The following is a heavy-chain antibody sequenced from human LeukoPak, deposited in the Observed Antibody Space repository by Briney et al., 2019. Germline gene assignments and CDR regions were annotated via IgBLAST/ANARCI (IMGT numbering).Heavy chain of an antibody. D-gene: IGHD2-2*01. CDR1: GGTFSSYA. CDR3: ARTNIVVVPAADSYYYCGMDV. Sequence: AASVKVSCKASGGTFSSYAISWVRQAPGQGLEWMGGIIPIFGTANYAQKFQGRVTITADESTSTAYMELSSLRSEDTAVYYCARTNIVVVPAADSYYYCGMDVWGQGTTVTVSS. CDR2: IIPIFGTA. V-gene: IGHV1-69*13. J-gene: IGHJ6*02.